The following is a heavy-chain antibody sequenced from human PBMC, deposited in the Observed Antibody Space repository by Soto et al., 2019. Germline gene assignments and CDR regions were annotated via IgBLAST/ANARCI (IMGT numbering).Heavy chain of an antibody. Sequence: QVQLVQSGAEVKKPGASVKVSCKASGYPFTSCGISWVRQAPGQGLEWMGWVSAHNGNKYYAQKFHGRVTLTTDISTSTAYMEVRSLRSDDTAVYYCARDLDGSGNYYTDFWGQGNLVAVSS. CDR1: GYPFTSCG. V-gene: IGHV1-18*01. CDR3: ARDLDGSGNYYTDF. J-gene: IGHJ4*02. D-gene: IGHD3-10*01. CDR2: VSAHNGNK.